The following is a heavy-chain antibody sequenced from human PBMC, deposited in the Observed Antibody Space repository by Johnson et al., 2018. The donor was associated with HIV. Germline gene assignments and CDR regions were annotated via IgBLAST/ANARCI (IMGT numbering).Heavy chain of an antibody. Sequence: QVQLVESGGGVVQPGGSLRLSCAASGFTFSSYGMHWVRQAPGKGLEWVAFIRYDGSNKYYADSVKGRFTISRDNSKNTLYLQMNSLKSEDTALYYCATGDMPAFDIWGQGTMVTVSS. CDR2: IRYDGSNK. J-gene: IGHJ3*02. V-gene: IGHV3-30*02. D-gene: IGHD3-16*01. CDR3: ATGDMPAFDI. CDR1: GFTFSSYG.